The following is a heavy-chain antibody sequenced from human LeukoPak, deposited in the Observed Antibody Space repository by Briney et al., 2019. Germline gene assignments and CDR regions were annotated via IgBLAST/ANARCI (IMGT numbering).Heavy chain of an antibody. CDR2: IYYSGNT. CDR3: ARQTGSGLFILP. CDR1: GVPISSSNSY. V-gene: IGHV4-39*01. D-gene: IGHD3/OR15-3a*01. J-gene: IGHJ4*02. Sequence: TPSETLSLTCTVSGVPISSSNSYWGWIRQPPGKGLEWIGSIYYSGNTYYNASLKSQVSISIDTSKNRFSLKLTSVTAADTAVYYCARQTGSGLFILPGGQGTLVTVSS.